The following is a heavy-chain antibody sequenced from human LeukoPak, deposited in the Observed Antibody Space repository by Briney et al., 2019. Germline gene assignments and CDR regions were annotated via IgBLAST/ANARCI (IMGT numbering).Heavy chain of an antibody. CDR1: GFTVNSNY. Sequence: GGSLRLSCAASGFTVNSNYMSWVRQVPGKGLEWVSIIYAGGSTYYADSVKGRFTISRDNSKNTLHLQMNSLRAEDTAVYYCASGSRHFDYWGQGTLVTVSS. CDR2: IYAGGST. D-gene: IGHD2-2*01. V-gene: IGHV3-53*01. J-gene: IGHJ4*02. CDR3: ASGSRHFDY.